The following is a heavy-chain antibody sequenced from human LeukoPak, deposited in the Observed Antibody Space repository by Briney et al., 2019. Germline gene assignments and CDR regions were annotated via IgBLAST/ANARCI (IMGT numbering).Heavy chain of an antibody. CDR3: TRYNNDHFDY. CDR1: GFTFGGYG. CDR2: IAYDGSSA. J-gene: IGHJ4*02. V-gene: IGHV3-33*01. D-gene: IGHD1-14*01. Sequence: GRSLGISCAGSGFTFGGYGMHWFRPTPGKGLEWVAVIAYDGSSAYYADSVKGRFTISRYNSKNTMSVQMDDLRAEDTAVYYCTRYNNDHFDYWGQGTLVTVSS.